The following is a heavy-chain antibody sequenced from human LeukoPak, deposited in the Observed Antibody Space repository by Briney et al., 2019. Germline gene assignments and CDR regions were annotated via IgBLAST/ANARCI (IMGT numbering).Heavy chain of an antibody. Sequence: GGSPRLSCAASGFTFSTHGIHWVRQAPGKGLEWVAVISSDGNYKYYADSVKGRFTICRDNSKSTLYLQMSSLRAEDTAVYYCAKDQGYCINAVCYSSDYWGQGTLVTVSS. CDR1: GFTFSTHG. V-gene: IGHV3-30*18. D-gene: IGHD2-8*01. CDR2: ISSDGNYK. CDR3: AKDQGYCINAVCYSSDY. J-gene: IGHJ4*02.